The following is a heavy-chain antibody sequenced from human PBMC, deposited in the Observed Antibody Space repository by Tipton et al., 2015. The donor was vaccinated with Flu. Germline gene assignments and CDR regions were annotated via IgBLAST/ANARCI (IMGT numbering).Heavy chain of an antibody. D-gene: IGHD4-17*01. J-gene: IGHJ4*02. CDR1: GASISDYY. Sequence: TLSLTCSVSGASISDYYWNWIRQRPGKGLEWLAHISYSGTTDYNPSLKSRLTVSADTSKNQFSLKLTSVTATDTAIYYCASAPTMTTFFFWVQGTLVTVSS. CDR3: ASAPTMTTFFF. V-gene: IGHV4-59*08. CDR2: ISYSGTT.